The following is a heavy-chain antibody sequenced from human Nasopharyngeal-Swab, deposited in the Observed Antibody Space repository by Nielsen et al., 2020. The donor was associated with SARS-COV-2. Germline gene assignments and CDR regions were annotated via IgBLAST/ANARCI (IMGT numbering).Heavy chain of an antibody. CDR3: AREGRYFDWLLSGYFDY. V-gene: IGHV3-69-1*01. D-gene: IGHD3-9*01. J-gene: IGHJ4*02. CDR2: ISSSSYI. Sequence: RQDAGKGLAWVSSISSSSYIYYADSVKGRFTISGDNAKNSLYLQMNSLRAEDTAVYYCAREGRYFDWLLSGYFDYWGRGTLVTVSS.